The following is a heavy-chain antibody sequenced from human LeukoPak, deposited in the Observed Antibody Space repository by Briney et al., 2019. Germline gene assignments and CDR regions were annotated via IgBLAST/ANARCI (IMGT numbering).Heavy chain of an antibody. V-gene: IGHV1-2*02. CDR1: GYTFTDYH. D-gene: IGHD6-6*01. J-gene: IGHJ4*02. Sequence: ASVKVSCKASGYTFTDYHVHWVRQAPGQGLEWMGWINPNSGGTNYAGKFQGRVTVTSDTSISTAYMELSGLRSDDTAVYYCARRYTDSSEGFDYWGQGTLVTVSS. CDR2: INPNSGGT. CDR3: ARRYTDSSEGFDY.